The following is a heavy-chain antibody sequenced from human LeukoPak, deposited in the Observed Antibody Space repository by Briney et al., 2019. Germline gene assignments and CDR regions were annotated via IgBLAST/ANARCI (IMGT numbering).Heavy chain of an antibody. CDR1: EYTFIDCY. CDR2: INPKNGGT. Sequence: ASVTVSYKSSEYTFIDCYIHWVRQAPGQGLEWMGGINPKNGGTKYAPRFQGRVTMTRDTSINTAFMDLTSLRSDDSAVYYCARDFGFDDTVMMDYWGQGTLVTVSS. J-gene: IGHJ4*02. V-gene: IGHV1-2*02. D-gene: IGHD2/OR15-2a*01. CDR3: ARDFGFDDTVMMDY.